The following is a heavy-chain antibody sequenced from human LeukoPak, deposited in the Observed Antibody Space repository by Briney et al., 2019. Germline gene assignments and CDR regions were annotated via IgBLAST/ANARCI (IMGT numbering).Heavy chain of an antibody. CDR3: AILYSSGWLDY. V-gene: IGHV3-23*01. CDR1: GFTFSSYV. J-gene: IGHJ4*02. CDR2: ISGSGGST. D-gene: IGHD6-19*01. Sequence: GGSLRLSCAASGFTFSSYVMSWVRQAPGKGLEWVSAISGSGGSTYYADSVKGRFTISRDNSKNTLYLQMNSLRAEDTAVYYCAILYSSGWLDYWGQGTLVTVSS.